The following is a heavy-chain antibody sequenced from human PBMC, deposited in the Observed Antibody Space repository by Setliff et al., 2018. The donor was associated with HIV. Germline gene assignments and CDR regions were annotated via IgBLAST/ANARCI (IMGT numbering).Heavy chain of an antibody. V-gene: IGHV1-46*01. CDR3: ARDRGVYCRSTNCYSPVDAFDI. D-gene: IGHD2-2*01. CDR1: GYTFTSYY. CDR2: INPSGGST. J-gene: IGHJ3*02. Sequence: ASVKVSCKASGYTFTSYYMHWVRQAPGQGLEWMGIINPSGGSTSYAQKFQGRVTMTRDTSTSTAYMELRSLRSDDTAVYYCARDRGVYCRSTNCYSPVDAFDIWGQGTMVTVSS.